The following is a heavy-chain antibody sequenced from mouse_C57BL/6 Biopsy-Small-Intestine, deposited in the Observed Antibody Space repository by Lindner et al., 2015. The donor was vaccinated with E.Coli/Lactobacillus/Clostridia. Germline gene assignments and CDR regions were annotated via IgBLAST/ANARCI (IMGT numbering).Heavy chain of an antibody. CDR1: GDTFNIYP. D-gene: IGHD1-1*02. V-gene: IGHV1-4*01. Sequence: VKVSCKSSGDTFNIYPINWVRQAPGQGLEWVGRIIPILDLSIYAPRFQDRVTITADMSATTAHMELSSLTSDDTAVYYCAREYCSGDSCYGGFDSWGQGTQVTVS. CDR2: IIPILDLS. CDR3: AREYCSGDSCYGGFDS. J-gene: IGHJ3*01.